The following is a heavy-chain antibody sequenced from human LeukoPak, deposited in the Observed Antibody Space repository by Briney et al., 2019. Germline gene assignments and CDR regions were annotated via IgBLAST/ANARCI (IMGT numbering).Heavy chain of an antibody. D-gene: IGHD6-19*01. CDR2: IYYSGST. CDR1: GGSISSYY. Sequence: PSETLSLTCTVSGGSISSYYWSWIRQPPGEGLEWIGYIYYSGSTNYNPSLKSRVTISVDTSKNQFSLKLSSVTAADTAVYYCARGAAVAGTSGEFDYWGQGTLVTVSS. V-gene: IGHV4-59*01. CDR3: ARGAAVAGTSGEFDY. J-gene: IGHJ4*02.